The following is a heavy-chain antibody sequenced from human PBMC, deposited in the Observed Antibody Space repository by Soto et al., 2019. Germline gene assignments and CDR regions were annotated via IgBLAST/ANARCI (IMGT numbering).Heavy chain of an antibody. V-gene: IGHV4-30-4*01. Sequence: QVQLQESGPGLVKPSQTLSLTCTVSGGSISSGDYYWSWIRQPPGKGLEWIGYIYYSGSTYYNPSLKIRVTISVDTSKNQFSLKLSSVTAADTAVYYCARDKDVEFQPHAFDIWGQGTMVTVSS. CDR2: IYYSGST. D-gene: IGHD2-15*01. CDR1: GGSISSGDYY. CDR3: ARDKDVEFQPHAFDI. J-gene: IGHJ3*02.